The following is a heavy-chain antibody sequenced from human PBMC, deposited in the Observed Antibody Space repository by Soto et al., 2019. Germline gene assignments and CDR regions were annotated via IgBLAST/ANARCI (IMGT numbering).Heavy chain of an antibody. J-gene: IGHJ5*01. V-gene: IGHV3-33*01. Sequence: QVQLVESGGGVVQPGRSLRLSCAASGFTFSIYGMHWVRQAPGKGLEWVAIAWFDGSIEYYADSVKGRFTISRDNSKNTLYLQMNSLRAEDMAVYYCARDNHLGYCSGGSCYGLDSWGQGTLVTVSS. CDR1: GFTFSIYG. CDR3: ARDNHLGYCSGGSCYGLDS. D-gene: IGHD2-15*01. CDR2: AWFDGSIE.